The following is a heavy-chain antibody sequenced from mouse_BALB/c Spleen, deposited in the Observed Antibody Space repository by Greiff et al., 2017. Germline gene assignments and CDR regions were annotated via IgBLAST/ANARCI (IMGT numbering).Heavy chain of an antibody. V-gene: IGHV14-4*02. CDR3: NARYGNRRYWYFDV. D-gene: IGHD2-1*01. J-gene: IGHJ1*01. CDR2: IDPENGDT. CDR1: GFNIKDYY. Sequence: EVQLQQSGAELVRSGASVKLSCTASGFNIKDYYMHWVKQRPEQGLEWIGWIDPENGDTEYAPKFQGKATMTADTSSNTAYLQLSSLTSEDTAVYYCNARYGNRRYWYFDVWGAGTTVTVSS.